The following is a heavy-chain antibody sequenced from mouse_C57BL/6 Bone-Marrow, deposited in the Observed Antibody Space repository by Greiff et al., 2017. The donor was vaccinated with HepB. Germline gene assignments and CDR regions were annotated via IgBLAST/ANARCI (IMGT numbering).Heavy chain of an antibody. Sequence: VQLQQPGAELVRPGSSVKLSCKASGCTFTSYWMDWVKQRPGQGLEWIGNIYPSDSETHYNQKFKDKATLTVDKSSRTAYMQLSSLTSEDSAVYYCARGYYWYFDVWGTGTTVTVSS. CDR1: GCTFTSYW. V-gene: IGHV1-61*01. J-gene: IGHJ1*03. CDR2: IYPSDSET. CDR3: ARGYYWYFDV.